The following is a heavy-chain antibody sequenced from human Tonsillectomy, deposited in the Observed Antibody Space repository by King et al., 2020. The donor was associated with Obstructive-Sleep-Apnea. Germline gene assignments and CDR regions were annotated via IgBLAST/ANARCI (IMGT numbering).Heavy chain of an antibody. D-gene: IGHD3-22*01. Sequence: QLVQSGAEVKKPGASVKVSCKASGYTFTSYGISWVRQAPGQGLEWMGWISAYNGNTNYAQKLQGRVTMTTDTSTSAAYMELRSLRSDDTAVYYCARSEDYYDSSGYPDLDYWGQGTLVTVSS. CDR1: GYTFTSYG. J-gene: IGHJ4*02. CDR3: ARSEDYYDSSGYPDLDY. CDR2: ISAYNGNT. V-gene: IGHV1-18*01.